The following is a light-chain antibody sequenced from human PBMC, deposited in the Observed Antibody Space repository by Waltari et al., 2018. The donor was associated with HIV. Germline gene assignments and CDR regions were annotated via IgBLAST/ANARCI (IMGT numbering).Light chain of an antibody. CDR3: TSYTMNDTLI. Sequence: QSVVTQSASVSGFPGQSIPISCTGSNSDLGPYNFCPWYQHPPGKVPKVIIYENETRSSGVSDRFSGSKSGNTASLTISGLRAEDEADYYCTSYTMNDTLIFGGGTRVTVL. V-gene: IGLV2-14*01. J-gene: IGLJ2*01. CDR2: ENE. CDR1: NSDLGPYNF.